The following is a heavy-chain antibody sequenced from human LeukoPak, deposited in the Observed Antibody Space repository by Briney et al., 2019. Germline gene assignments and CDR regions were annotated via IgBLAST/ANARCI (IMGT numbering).Heavy chain of an antibody. J-gene: IGHJ4*02. V-gene: IGHV3-23*01. CDR3: AKDPYYHSSGYYSYSAY. D-gene: IGHD3-22*01. CDR2: ISASADST. CDR1: GFSFRSYA. Sequence: VGSLRLSCAASGFSFRSYAMSCVRQAPGKGLEWVSAISASADSTYYADFVKGRLTISRDNFKNTLYLQMNRLRDEDTAVSFCAKDPYYHSSGYYSYSAYWGQGILVTVSS.